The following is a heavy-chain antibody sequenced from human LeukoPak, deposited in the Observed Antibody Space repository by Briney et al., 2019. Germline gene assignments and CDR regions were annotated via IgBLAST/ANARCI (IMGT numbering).Heavy chain of an antibody. CDR2: ISYDGSKK. CDR1: GFNFSSYG. D-gene: IGHD2-15*01. CDR3: AKKGCSGGSCYNAYYFDY. V-gene: IGHV3-30*18. J-gene: IGHJ4*02. Sequence: RGSMRLSCAASGFNFSSYGMHWVRHAPGKGLEWVAVISYDGSKKYYADSVKSRFTISRDNSKNTLYLQMNSLRAEDTAVYYCAKKGCSGGSCYNAYYFDYWGEGTLVTVSS.